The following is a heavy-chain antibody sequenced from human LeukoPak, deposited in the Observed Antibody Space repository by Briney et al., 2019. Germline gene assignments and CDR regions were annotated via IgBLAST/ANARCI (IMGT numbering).Heavy chain of an antibody. CDR3: TRVCTITSCSRNMYYYYMDV. Sequence: GGSLRLSCTASGFTSGDYGMDWVRQTPGKGLEWISFIRSKTFGGTTEYAASVKGRFTISRDDSKSIAYLEMDSLKTEDTGVYYCTRVCTITSCSRNMYYYYMDVWGKGTTVSVSS. D-gene: IGHD2-2*01. J-gene: IGHJ6*03. CDR2: IRSKTFGGTT. V-gene: IGHV3-49*04. CDR1: GFTSGDYG.